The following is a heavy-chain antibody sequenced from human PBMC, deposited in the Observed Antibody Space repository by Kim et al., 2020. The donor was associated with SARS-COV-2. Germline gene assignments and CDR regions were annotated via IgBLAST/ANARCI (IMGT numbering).Heavy chain of an antibody. J-gene: IGHJ4*02. Sequence: DGSGKSYVDSVKGRFTISRDNAKNSRYLQMNSLRAEDTAVYYCARGGTPGYWGQGTLVTVSS. D-gene: IGHD3-16*01. V-gene: IGHV3-7*01. CDR2: DGSGK. CDR3: ARGGTPGY.